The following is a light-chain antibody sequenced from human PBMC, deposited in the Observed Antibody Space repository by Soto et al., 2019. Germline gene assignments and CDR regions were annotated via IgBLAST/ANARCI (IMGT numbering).Light chain of an antibody. J-gene: IGKJ1*01. CDR2: DAS. V-gene: IGKV1-5*01. CDR1: QSISSW. CDR3: QQYKSYSQT. Sequence: DIQMTQSHSTLSASVGDRVTITCRASQSISSWLAWYQQKPGKAPKLLIYDASSLESGVPSRFSGSGSGTEFTLTISSLQPDDFATYYCQQYKSYSQTFGQGNKVEIK.